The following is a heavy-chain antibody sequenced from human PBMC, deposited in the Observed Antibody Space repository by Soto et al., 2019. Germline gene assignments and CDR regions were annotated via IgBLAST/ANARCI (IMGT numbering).Heavy chain of an antibody. J-gene: IGHJ4*02. V-gene: IGHV4-59*04. CDR1: GGSISSYY. CDR3: VRHAQWIIRAY. D-gene: IGHD5-12*01. Sequence: SETLSFTCTVSGGSISSYYWSWIRQPPGKGLEWIGYIYYSGDIMYNPSLQSRLTLFVDTSKNQFSLKLSSVTAADTAVYYCVRHAQWIIRAYWGQGSLVTVSS. CDR2: IYYSGDI.